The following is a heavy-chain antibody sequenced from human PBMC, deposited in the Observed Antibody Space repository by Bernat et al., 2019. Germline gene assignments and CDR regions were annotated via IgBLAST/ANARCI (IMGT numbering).Heavy chain of an antibody. Sequence: QVQLLESGGGLVKPGGSLRLSCSASGFTFSAYYMGWIRPAPGKGLDWVSYISSSSSYTNYADSVKGRFTISRDNAKNSLYLQMNSLRAEDTAVYYCARGTSTSAPYMDVWGKGTTVTVSS. CDR2: ISSSSSYT. V-gene: IGHV3-11*03. CDR3: ARGTSTSAPYMDV. CDR1: GFTFSAYY. J-gene: IGHJ6*03.